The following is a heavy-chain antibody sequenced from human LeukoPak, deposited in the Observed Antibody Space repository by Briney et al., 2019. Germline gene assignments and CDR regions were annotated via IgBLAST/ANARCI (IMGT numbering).Heavy chain of an antibody. J-gene: IGHJ4*02. V-gene: IGHV3-7*01. D-gene: IGHD1-26*01. CDR2: IKQDGSEK. Sequence: GGSLRLSCAASGFTFSSYSMNWVRQAPGKGLEWVANIKQDGSEKYYVDPVKGRFTISRDNAKDSLYLQMNSLRAEDTAVYYCARVENYYQPFDYWGQGTLVTVSS. CDR3: ARVENYYQPFDY. CDR1: GFTFSSYS.